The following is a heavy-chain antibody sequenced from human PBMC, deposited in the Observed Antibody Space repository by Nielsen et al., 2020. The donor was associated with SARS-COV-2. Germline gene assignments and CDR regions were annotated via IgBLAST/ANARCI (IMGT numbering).Heavy chain of an antibody. J-gene: IGHJ5*02. D-gene: IGHD3-22*01. V-gene: IGHV4-39*07. CDR3: AREKLYYDTSNRPYNWFDP. CDR1: GGSISSSNYY. Sequence: SETLSLTCSVSGGSISSSNYYWGWIRQPPGKGLEWIGNIFYSGSTYYNPSLKSRVTISVDTSKNQFSLRLSSVTAADTAVYYCAREKLYYDTSNRPYNWFDPWGQGTLVTVSS. CDR2: IFYSGST.